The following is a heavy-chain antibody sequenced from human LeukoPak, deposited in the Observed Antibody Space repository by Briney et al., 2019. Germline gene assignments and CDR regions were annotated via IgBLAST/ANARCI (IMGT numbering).Heavy chain of an antibody. Sequence: SETLSLTCTVSGGSISSSSYYWGWIRQPPGKGLEWIGSIYYSGSTYYNPSLKSRVTIYVDTSKNQFSLKLSSVTAADTAVYYCARGRRDGYNLEYFDKWGQGTLVTVSS. CDR1: GGSISSSSYY. CDR3: ARGRRDGYNLEYFDK. J-gene: IGHJ4*02. V-gene: IGHV4-39*01. D-gene: IGHD5-24*01. CDR2: IYYSGST.